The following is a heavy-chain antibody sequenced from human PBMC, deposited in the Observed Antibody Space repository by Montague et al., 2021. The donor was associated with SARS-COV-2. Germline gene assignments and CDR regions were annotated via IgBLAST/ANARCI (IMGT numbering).Heavy chain of an antibody. CDR3: ARSSVVRGVSLDY. Sequence: PALVKPTQTLTLTCTFSEFSLSTSGMCVSWIRQPPGKALEWLARIGWDDDKHYSTSLKTRLTISKDTSKNQVVLTMTNMDPVDTATYYCARSSVVRGVSLDYWGQGTLVTVSS. CDR1: EFSLSTSGMC. CDR2: IGWDDDK. V-gene: IGHV2-70*11. D-gene: IGHD3-10*01. J-gene: IGHJ4*02.